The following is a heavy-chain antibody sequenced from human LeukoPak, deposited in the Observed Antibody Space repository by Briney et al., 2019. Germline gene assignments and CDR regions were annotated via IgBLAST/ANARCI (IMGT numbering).Heavy chain of an antibody. CDR2: ISGSGGST. D-gene: IGHD4-23*01. CDR1: GFTFEDYA. V-gene: IGHV3-23*01. Sequence: GGSLRLSCVASGFTFEDYAMSWVRQAPGKGLEWVSSISGSGGSTYYADSVKGRFTISRDNAKNTLYLQMNSLRDEDTAVYYCENPVVRRLTWFDPWGQRTLVTVSS. CDR3: ENPVVRRLTWFDP. J-gene: IGHJ5*02.